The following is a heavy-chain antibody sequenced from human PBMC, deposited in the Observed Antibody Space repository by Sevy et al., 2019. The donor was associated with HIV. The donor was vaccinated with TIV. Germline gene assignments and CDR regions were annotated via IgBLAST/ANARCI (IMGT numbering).Heavy chain of an antibody. V-gene: IGHV3-7*01. CDR1: GFTFSSYW. CDR2: IKQDGSEK. Sequence: GGSLRLSCAASGFTFSSYWMSWVRQAPGKGLEWVANIKQDGSEKYYVDSVKGRFTISRDNAKNSLYLQMNSLRAEDTAVYYCARSIVLMVYAAYYFDYWGQGTLVTVSS. D-gene: IGHD2-8*01. J-gene: IGHJ4*02. CDR3: ARSIVLMVYAAYYFDY.